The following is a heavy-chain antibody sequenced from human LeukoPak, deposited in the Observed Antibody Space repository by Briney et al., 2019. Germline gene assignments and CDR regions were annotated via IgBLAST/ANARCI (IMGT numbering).Heavy chain of an antibody. CDR3: ARTNAHYGSGSSGAFDI. CDR2: IYPGDSDT. V-gene: IGHV5-51*01. J-gene: IGHJ3*02. D-gene: IGHD3-10*01. Sequence: GESLKISCKGSGYSFTTYWIGWVRQMPGKGLEWMGIIYPGDSDTRYSPSFQGPVTISADKSISTAYLQWSSLKASDTAMYYCARTNAHYGSGSSGAFDIWGQGTMVTVSS. CDR1: GYSFTTYW.